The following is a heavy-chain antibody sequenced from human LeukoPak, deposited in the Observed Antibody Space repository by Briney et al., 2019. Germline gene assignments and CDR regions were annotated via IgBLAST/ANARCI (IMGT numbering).Heavy chain of an antibody. CDR1: GGTFSSYA. CDR2: IIPIFGTA. V-gene: IGHV1-69*06. CDR3: ARGNDILTGYQSLYYFDY. D-gene: IGHD3-9*01. J-gene: IGHJ4*02. Sequence: SVKVSCKASGGTFSSYAISWVRQAPGQGLEWMGGIIPIFGTANYAQKFQGRVTITVDKSTSTAYMELSSLRSEDTAVYYCARGNDILTGYQSLYYFDYWGQGTLVTVSS.